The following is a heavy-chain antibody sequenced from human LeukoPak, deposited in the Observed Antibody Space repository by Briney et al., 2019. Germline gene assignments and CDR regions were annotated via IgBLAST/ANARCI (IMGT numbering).Heavy chain of an antibody. D-gene: IGHD1-1*01. Sequence: ASVKVSCNASGYTFTSYDISWMRQAPGQALEWMRWITAYNGNTNYAEKLQGRVTMTTDTYTSTAYMELRSLRSDDTVVYYCAVCTTGTTGKWFDPWGQGTLVTVSS. CDR2: ITAYNGNT. CDR3: AVCTTGTTGKWFDP. CDR1: GYTFTSYD. V-gene: IGHV1-18*01. J-gene: IGHJ5*02.